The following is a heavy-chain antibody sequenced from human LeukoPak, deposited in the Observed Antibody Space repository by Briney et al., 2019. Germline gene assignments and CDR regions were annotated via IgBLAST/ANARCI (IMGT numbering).Heavy chain of an antibody. CDR1: GYTFTGYY. J-gene: IGHJ5*02. D-gene: IGHD2-2*01. Sequence: ASVKVSCKASGYTFTGYYMHWVRQAPGQGLEWMGIINPSGGSTSYAQKFQGRVTMTRDTSTSTVYMELSSLRFEDTAVYYCARDGCSSSICQAGGNWFDPWGQGTLVTVSS. CDR3: ARDGCSSSICQAGGNWFDP. CDR2: INPSGGST. V-gene: IGHV1-46*01.